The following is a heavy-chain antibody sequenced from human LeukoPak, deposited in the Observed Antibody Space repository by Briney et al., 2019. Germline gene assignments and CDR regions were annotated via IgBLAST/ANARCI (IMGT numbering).Heavy chain of an antibody. CDR3: ARAPSEIGGYYPEYFRH. D-gene: IGHD3-22*01. V-gene: IGHV3-74*01. J-gene: IGHJ1*01. CDR1: GFNFSTYW. Sequence: PGGSLRLSCAASGFNFSTYWMHWVRQAPGKGLVWVSRIKSDGSTNYADSVKGRFTISRDNAKNTVSLQMNSLRPEDTGVYYCARAPSEIGGYYPEYFRHWGQGTLVTVSS. CDR2: IKSDGST.